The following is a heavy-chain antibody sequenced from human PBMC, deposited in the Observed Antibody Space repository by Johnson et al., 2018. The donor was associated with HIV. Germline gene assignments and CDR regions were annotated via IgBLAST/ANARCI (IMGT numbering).Heavy chain of an antibody. V-gene: IGHV3-20*04. D-gene: IGHD6-13*01. CDR1: GFTFDDYA. CDR2: IDWTGAST. CDR3: ARDHLSSRGAFDI. J-gene: IGHJ3*02. Sequence: VQLVESGGGLVQPGRSLRLSCAASGFTFDDYAMSWVRQVPGKGLEWVSGIDWTGASTGYADSVKGRFTISRDNAKNSLYLQMNSLRAEDTALYYCARDHLSSRGAFDIWGHGTVVTISS.